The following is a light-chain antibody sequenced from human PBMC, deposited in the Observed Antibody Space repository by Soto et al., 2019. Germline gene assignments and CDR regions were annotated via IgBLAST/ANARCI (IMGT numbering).Light chain of an antibody. V-gene: IGLV4-69*01. CDR1: SGHSSYA. Sequence: QLVLTQSPSASASLGASVRLTCTLSSGHSSYAIEWHQQQPEKGPRYLMKINSDGSHRKGDGIPDRFSGSSSGAERYLTISSLQSEDEADYYCQTWGTGPWVFGGGTQLTVL. CDR3: QTWGTGPWV. CDR2: INSDGSH. J-gene: IGLJ3*02.